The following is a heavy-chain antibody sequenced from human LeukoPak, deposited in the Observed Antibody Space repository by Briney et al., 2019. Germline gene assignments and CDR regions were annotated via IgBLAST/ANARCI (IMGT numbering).Heavy chain of an antibody. V-gene: IGHV4-59*01. CDR3: ARPSRDGYRYTFDY. CDR1: GVSIGSYY. Sequence: PSETLSLTCTVSGVSIGSYYWSWIRQPPGKGLEWIGYIYNSGSTNYSPSLKSRVSISVDTPKNQFSLRLSPVTAADTAVYYCARPSRDGYRYTFDYWGQGILVTVSS. D-gene: IGHD5-24*01. CDR2: IYNSGST. J-gene: IGHJ4*02.